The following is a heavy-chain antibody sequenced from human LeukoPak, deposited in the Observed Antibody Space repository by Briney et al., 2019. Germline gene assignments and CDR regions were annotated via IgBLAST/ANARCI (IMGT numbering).Heavy chain of an antibody. Sequence: PGRSLRLSCAASGFTLSSYAMHGFRQAPGKGLEWVAVISYDGSNKYYADSVKGRFTISRDNSKNTLYLQMNSLRAEDTAVYYCARGGSGKYYYDSSGVVYWGQGTLVTVSS. J-gene: IGHJ4*02. CDR2: ISYDGSNK. CDR3: ARGGSGKYYYDSSGVVY. CDR1: GFTLSSYA. V-gene: IGHV3-30*04. D-gene: IGHD3-22*01.